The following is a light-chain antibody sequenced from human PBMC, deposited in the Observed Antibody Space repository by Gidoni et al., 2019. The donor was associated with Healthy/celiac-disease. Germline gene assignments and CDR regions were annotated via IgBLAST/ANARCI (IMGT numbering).Light chain of an antibody. J-gene: IGKJ4*01. CDR3: QQYNNWPRLT. CDR1: QSVSSN. V-gene: IGKV3-15*01. CDR2: GAS. Sequence: EIVMTQSPATLSVSPGERATLSCRASQSVSSNLAWYQQKPGQAPRLLTYGASTRATGIPARLSGSGSGTEFTLTISSRQSEDFAVYYCQQYNNWPRLTFGGGTKVEIK.